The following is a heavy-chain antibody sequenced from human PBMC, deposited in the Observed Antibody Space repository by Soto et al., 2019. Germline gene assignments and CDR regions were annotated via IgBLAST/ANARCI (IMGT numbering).Heavy chain of an antibody. D-gene: IGHD3-22*01. CDR1: GYTFSSYA. CDR3: ARVDSSGYFRWGF. V-gene: IGHV1-3*01. Sequence: ASVKVSCKASGYTFSSYAMQWVRQAPGQRLEWMGWIYAASGDTKYSQKFQGRVTITRDTSATTAYMELSSLRSEDTAVYYCARVDSSGYFRWGFWGQGTLVTVSS. J-gene: IGHJ4*02. CDR2: IYAASGDT.